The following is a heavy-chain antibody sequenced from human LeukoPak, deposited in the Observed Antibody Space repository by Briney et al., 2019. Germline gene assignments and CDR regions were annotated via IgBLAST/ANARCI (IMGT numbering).Heavy chain of an antibody. CDR1: GFTFSSYS. Sequence: GGSLRLSCAASGFTFSSYSMNWVRQAPGRGLEWVSSISSSSSYIYYADSVKGRFTISRDNAKNSLYLQMNSLRAEDTAVYYCARDLSPGAWSDYYDSSGYLYWGQGTLVTVSS. D-gene: IGHD3-22*01. J-gene: IGHJ4*02. CDR3: ARDLSPGAWSDYYDSSGYLY. CDR2: ISSSSSYI. V-gene: IGHV3-21*01.